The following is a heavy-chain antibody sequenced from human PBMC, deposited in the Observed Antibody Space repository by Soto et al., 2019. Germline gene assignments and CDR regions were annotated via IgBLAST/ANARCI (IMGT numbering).Heavy chain of an antibody. D-gene: IGHD6-13*01. V-gene: IGHV2-5*01. CDR2: IYWSGDE. CDR1: GFSLSTSGVG. CDR3: AHEYSSSWSNWFDP. Sequence: QGTLKESGPTLVKPTQTLTLTCSFSGFSLSTSGVGVGWIRQSPGKALEWLALIYWSGDEHYRPSLKSRLSIIKDTSKNHVVLTMTNMDPVDTATYYCAHEYSSSWSNWFDPWGQGTLVTVSS. J-gene: IGHJ5*02.